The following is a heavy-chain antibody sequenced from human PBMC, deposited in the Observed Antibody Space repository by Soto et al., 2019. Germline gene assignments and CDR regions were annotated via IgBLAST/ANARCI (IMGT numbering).Heavy chain of an antibody. CDR1: GFMFNNYG. J-gene: IGHJ4*02. D-gene: IGHD3-22*01. Sequence: QVKLVEAGGGVVQPGRSLGLSCAASGFMFNNYGMHWVRQAPGKGLEWVAIISFDGTNKYYADSVMGRFTISRDNSKNTLYLQMLSLRDEDTAVYYCAKALLGDRSGSHHGGDFWGQGTRVTVSS. V-gene: IGHV3-30*18. CDR2: ISFDGTNK. CDR3: AKALLGDRSGSHHGGDF.